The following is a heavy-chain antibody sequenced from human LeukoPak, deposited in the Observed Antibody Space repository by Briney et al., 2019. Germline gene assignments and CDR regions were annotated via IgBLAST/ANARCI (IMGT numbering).Heavy chain of an antibody. CDR2: ISWNSGSI. V-gene: IGHV3-9*01. CDR1: GFTFDDYA. J-gene: IGHJ5*02. Sequence: GGSLRLSCAASGFTFDDYAMHWVRQAPGKGLEWVSGISWNSGSIGYADSVKGRFTISRDNAKNSLYLQMNSLRAEDTALYYCAKDGQNSGSYYEENWFDPWGQGTLVTVSS. D-gene: IGHD1-26*01. CDR3: AKDGQNSGSYYEENWFDP.